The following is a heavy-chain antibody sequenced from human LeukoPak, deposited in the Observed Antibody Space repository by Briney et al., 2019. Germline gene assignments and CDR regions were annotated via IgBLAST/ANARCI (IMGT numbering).Heavy chain of an antibody. CDR2: INPNSGGT. V-gene: IGHV1-2*02. J-gene: IGHJ4*02. CDR1: GYTFTGYY. Sequence: VASVKVSCKASGYTFTGYYMHWVRQAPGQGLEWMGWINPNSGGTNYAQKFQGRVTMTRDTSISTAYMELSRLRSDDTAVYYCAREGRKGTTVTTSVYWGQGTLVTVSS. CDR3: AREGRKGTTVTTSVY. D-gene: IGHD4-17*01.